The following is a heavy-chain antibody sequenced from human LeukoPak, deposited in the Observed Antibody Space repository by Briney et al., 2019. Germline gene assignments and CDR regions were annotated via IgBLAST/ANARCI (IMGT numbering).Heavy chain of an antibody. J-gene: IGHJ6*03. CDR1: GYSFTSHY. CDR3: ARGIAEADDYYYCMDV. V-gene: IGHV1-18*04. CDR2: ISAYNGNT. Sequence: ASVKVSCKASGYSFTSHYMHWVRQAPGQGLEWMGWISAYNGNTNYAQKLQGRVTMTTDTSTSTAYMELRSLRSEDTAVYYCARGIAEADDYYYCMDVWGKGTTVTVSS. D-gene: IGHD6-19*01.